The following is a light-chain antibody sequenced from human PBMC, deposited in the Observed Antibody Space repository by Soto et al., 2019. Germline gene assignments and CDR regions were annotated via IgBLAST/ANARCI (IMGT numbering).Light chain of an antibody. CDR1: HDISYF. CDR3: QQYSDYPLT. V-gene: IGKV1-16*01. Sequence: DIQMTQSPSSLSASVGDTVTITCRASHDISYFLAWFQQKPGEAPKPLIYAASSLQSGVPFRFSGSGSGTDFTLTIRSLQPEDFATYHCQQYSDYPLTFGPGTKVDIK. CDR2: AAS. J-gene: IGKJ3*01.